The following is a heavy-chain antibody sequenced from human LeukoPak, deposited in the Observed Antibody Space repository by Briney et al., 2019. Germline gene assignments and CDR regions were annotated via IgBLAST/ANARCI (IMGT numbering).Heavy chain of an antibody. V-gene: IGHV1-2*02. J-gene: IGHJ4*02. D-gene: IGHD5-18*01. Sequence: ASVKVSCKASGYTFTGYYMHWVRQAPGQGLEWMGWINPNSGGTNYSQKFQGRVTMTRDTSISTAYMELSRLRSDDTAVYYCARGSGSGLWIPDYWGQGTLVTVSS. CDR2: INPNSGGT. CDR3: ARGSGSGLWIPDY. CDR1: GYTFTGYY.